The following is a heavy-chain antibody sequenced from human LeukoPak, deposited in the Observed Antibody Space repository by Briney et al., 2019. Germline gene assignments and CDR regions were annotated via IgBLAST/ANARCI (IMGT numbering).Heavy chain of an antibody. CDR3: ARYLRGYCSSTSCYDAFDI. D-gene: IGHD2-2*01. V-gene: IGHV4-30-4*08. Sequence: PSETLSLTCTVSGGTISSYYWSWLRQPPGKGLEWIGYIYYSGSTYYNPSLKSRVTISVDTSKNQFSLKLSSVTAADTAVYYCARYLRGYCSSTSCYDAFDIWGQGTMVTVSS. CDR2: IYYSGST. J-gene: IGHJ3*02. CDR1: GGTISSYY.